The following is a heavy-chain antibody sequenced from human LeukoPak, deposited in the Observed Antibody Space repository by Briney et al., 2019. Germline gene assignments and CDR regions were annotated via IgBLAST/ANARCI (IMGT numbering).Heavy chain of an antibody. J-gene: IGHJ3*01. CDR3: ARLLGASALLV. D-gene: IGHD2/OR15-2a*01. V-gene: IGHV4-39*07. CDR1: GGSISSSSYY. Sequence: SETLSLTCTVSGGSISSSSYYWGWIRQPPGKGLEWIGSIYSGSTYYNPSLKSRVTISVDMSKDQFSLKLSSVTAADTAVYYCARLLGASALLVWGQGTMVTVSS. CDR2: IYSGST.